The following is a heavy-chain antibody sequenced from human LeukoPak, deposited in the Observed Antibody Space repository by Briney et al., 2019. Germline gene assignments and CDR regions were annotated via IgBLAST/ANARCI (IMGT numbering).Heavy chain of an antibody. Sequence: SETLSLTCTVSGGSISSYYWSWIRQPPGKGLEWIGYIYYSGSTNYNPSLKSRVTISVDTSKNQFSLKLSSVTAADTAVYYCARLKLSDYWGQGTLVTVSS. CDR2: IYYSGST. CDR3: ARLKLSDY. CDR1: GGSISSYY. V-gene: IGHV4-59*01. J-gene: IGHJ4*02.